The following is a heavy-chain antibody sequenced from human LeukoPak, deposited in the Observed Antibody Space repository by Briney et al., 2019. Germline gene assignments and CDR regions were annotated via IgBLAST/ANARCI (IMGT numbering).Heavy chain of an antibody. Sequence: PSQTLSLTCTVSGGSISSGSYYWSWIRQPAGKGLEWIGYIYYSGSTNYNPSLKSRVTISVDTSKNQFSLKLSSVTAADTAVYYCAREYGYSSVPTGAFDIWGQGTMVTVSS. CDR1: GGSISSGSYY. D-gene: IGHD6-19*01. J-gene: IGHJ3*02. CDR3: AREYGYSSVPTGAFDI. V-gene: IGHV4-61*10. CDR2: IYYSGST.